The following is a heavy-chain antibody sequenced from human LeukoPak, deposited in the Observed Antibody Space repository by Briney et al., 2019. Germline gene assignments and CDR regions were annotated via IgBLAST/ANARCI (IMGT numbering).Heavy chain of an antibody. V-gene: IGHV3-20*04. CDR2: INGNGGGT. J-gene: IGHJ4*02. CDR1: GSTLVNYG. CDR3: VRHDFWSGFKGGDY. D-gene: IGHD3-3*01. Sequence: GGSLRSSGAASGSTLVNYGRGWVRKVPGKGQEWVSSINGNGGGTAYADSVKGRFTISRDNAKNSLYLQMNSLRAEDTAFYYCVRHDFWSGFKGGDYWGQGTLVTVSS.